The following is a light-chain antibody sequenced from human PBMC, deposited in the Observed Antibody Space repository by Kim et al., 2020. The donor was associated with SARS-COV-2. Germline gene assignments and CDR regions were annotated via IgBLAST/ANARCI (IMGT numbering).Light chain of an antibody. CDR1: NIGSKG. CDR2: YDS. Sequence: SYELTQPPSVSVAPGKTAKITCGGNNIGSKGVHWYQQRPGQAPVLVIYYDSDRPSGIPERFSGSNSGNTATLTINRVEAGDEADYYCQVWDTTSDHYVFGTGTKVTVL. CDR3: QVWDTTSDHYV. V-gene: IGLV3-21*04. J-gene: IGLJ1*01.